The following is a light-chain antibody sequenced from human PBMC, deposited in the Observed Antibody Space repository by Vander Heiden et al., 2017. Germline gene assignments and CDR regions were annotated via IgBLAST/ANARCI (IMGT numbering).Light chain of an antibody. CDR2: DAS. CDR3: QQFEDYHIN. CDR1: RGIRTS. V-gene: IGKV1D-13*01. J-gene: IGKJ5*01. Sequence: AIQLTQSPSSLSAAVGDRVTIACRASRGIRTSLAWYQQKPGKSPKLLIADASNLEGEIPSRFSGSGSGTEFTLTINGVQPDDFATYYCQQFEDYHINFGQGTRLDIK.